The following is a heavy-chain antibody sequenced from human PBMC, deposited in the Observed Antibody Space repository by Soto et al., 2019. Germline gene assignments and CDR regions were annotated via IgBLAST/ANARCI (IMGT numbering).Heavy chain of an antibody. V-gene: IGHV1-8*01. CDR2: MNPNSGNT. CDR3: AREISYGLDV. Sequence: QVQLVQSGAEVKKPGASVKVSCKASGYTFTSYDINWVRQATGQGLEWMGWMNPNSGNTGYAQKFKCRVSMARNTSITTAYMELSSLRADDTAVYYCAREISYGLDVWGQGTMVTVSS. CDR1: GYTFTSYD. J-gene: IGHJ6*02.